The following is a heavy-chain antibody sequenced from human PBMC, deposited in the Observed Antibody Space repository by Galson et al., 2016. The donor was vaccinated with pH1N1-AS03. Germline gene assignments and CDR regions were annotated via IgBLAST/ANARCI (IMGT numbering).Heavy chain of an antibody. V-gene: IGHV3-33*01. D-gene: IGHD3-3*01. Sequence: SLRLSCAASGFTFSSYGMHWVRQTPGKGLEWVAVIWYDGSNKYYADSVKGRFTISRDNSKHTLYLQMSSLRAEDTAVYYCARGQGYKSGYFDTDYWRRGTLVTVSS. CDR1: GFTFSSYG. J-gene: IGHJ4*02. CDR2: IWYDGSNK. CDR3: ARGQGYKSGYFDTDY.